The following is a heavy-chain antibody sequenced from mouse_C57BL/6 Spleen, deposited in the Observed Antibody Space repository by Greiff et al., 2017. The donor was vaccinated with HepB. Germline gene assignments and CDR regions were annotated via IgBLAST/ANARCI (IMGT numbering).Heavy chain of an antibody. V-gene: IGHV5-12*01. Sequence: EVQLVESGGGLVQPGGSLKLSCAASGFTFSDYYMYWVRQTPEKRLEWVAYISNGGGSTYYPDTVKGRFTISRDNAKNTLYLQMSRLKSEDTAMYYCARNWEGYFDYWGQGTTLTVSS. CDR2: ISNGGGST. CDR1: GFTFSDYY. CDR3: ARNWEGYFDY. D-gene: IGHD4-1*01. J-gene: IGHJ2*01.